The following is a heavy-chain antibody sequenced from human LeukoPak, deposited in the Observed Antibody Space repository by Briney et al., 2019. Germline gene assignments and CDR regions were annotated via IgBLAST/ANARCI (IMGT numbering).Heavy chain of an antibody. V-gene: IGHV3-23*01. CDR2: LSGSGSST. Sequence: GGSLRLSCAASGLTVRTNSMGWVRQAPGKGLEWVSALSGSGSSTYYADSVKGRFTISRDNSKNTLYLQLNNLRAEDTAVYYCAKDKSYGMDVWGQGTTVTVSS. CDR1: GLTVRTNS. CDR3: AKDKSYGMDV. J-gene: IGHJ6*02.